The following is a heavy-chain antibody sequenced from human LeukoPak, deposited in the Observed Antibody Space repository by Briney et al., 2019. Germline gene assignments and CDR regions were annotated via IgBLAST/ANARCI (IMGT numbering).Heavy chain of an antibody. J-gene: IGHJ6*03. V-gene: IGHV1-69*05. Sequence: SSVTVSCKASGGTFRNYSVTGVRQAPGQGRKGMGGIIPIFGKPNYAQKFQGRVKVTTDDATDTAYMELCSLMSEDTAIYYCARVDRYHFYLDVWGKGTPVTVSS. CDR3: ARVDRYHFYLDV. CDR1: GGTFRNYS. CDR2: IIPIFGKP.